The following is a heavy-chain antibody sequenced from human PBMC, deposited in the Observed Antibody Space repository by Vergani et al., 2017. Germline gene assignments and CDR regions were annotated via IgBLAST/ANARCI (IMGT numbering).Heavy chain of an antibody. CDR1: GGSFSGYY. CDR2: IYTSGST. D-gene: IGHD3-3*01. Sequence: QVQLQQWGAGLLKPSETLSLTCAVYGGSFSGYYWSWIRQPPGKGLEWIGRIYTSGSTYYNPSLKSRVTISVDTSKNQFSLKLSSVTAADTAVYYCARAPIGSTIFGVVIIRFAFDIWGQGTMVTVSS. J-gene: IGHJ3*02. CDR3: ARAPIGSTIFGVVIIRFAFDI. V-gene: IGHV4-59*10.